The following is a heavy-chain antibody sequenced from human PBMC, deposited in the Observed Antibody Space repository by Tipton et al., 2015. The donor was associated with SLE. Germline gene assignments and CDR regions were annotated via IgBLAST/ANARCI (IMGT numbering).Heavy chain of an antibody. Sequence: TLSLTCAVYGGSFSGYYWSWIRQPPGKGLEWIGEINHSGSTNYNPSLKSRVTISVDTSKNQFSLKLSSVTAADTAVYYCARGPYSSSSPPDYWGPGTLVTVSS. CDR2: INHSGST. CDR3: ARGPYSSSSPPDY. CDR1: GGSFSGYY. J-gene: IGHJ4*02. V-gene: IGHV4-34*01. D-gene: IGHD6-6*01.